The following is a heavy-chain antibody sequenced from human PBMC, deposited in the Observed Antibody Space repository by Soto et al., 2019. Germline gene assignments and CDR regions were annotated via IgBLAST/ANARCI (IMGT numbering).Heavy chain of an antibody. CDR3: ARKDKSGYFNWFDP. CDR2: IFPSDSDT. CDR1: GDKFTSYW. J-gene: IGHJ5*02. Sequence: GESLKISCRTSGDKFTSYWIAWVRQIPGKGLEWMGIIFPSDSDTRYSPSFQGQVTISADRSTSTVFLQWASLKASDTAVYFCARKDKSGYFNWFDPWGQGTLVTVSS. D-gene: IGHD3-22*01. V-gene: IGHV5-51*01.